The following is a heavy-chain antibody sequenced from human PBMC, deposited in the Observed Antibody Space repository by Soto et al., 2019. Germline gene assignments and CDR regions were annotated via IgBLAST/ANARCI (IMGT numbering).Heavy chain of an antibody. CDR3: AKNSGVDAFDI. Sequence: GSMRLSCAASGFSFSNYAMSWVRQAPGKGLEWVSAISGSGGSTYYADSVKGRFTISRDNSKNTLYLQMNSLRAEDTAVYYCAKNSGVDAFDIWGQGTMVTVSS. CDR1: GFSFSNYA. CDR2: ISGSGGST. J-gene: IGHJ3*02. V-gene: IGHV3-23*01.